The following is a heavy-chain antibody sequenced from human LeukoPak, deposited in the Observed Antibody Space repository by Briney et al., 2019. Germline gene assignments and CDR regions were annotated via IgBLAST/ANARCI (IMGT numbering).Heavy chain of an antibody. J-gene: IGHJ4*02. D-gene: IGHD4-17*01. CDR2: INPNSGGT. V-gene: IGHV1-2*02. Sequence: ASVKVSCKASGYTFTVYYMHWVRQAPGQGLEWMGWINPNSGGTNYAQKFQGRVTMTRDTSISTAYMELSRLRSDDTAVYYCARDPAYGDYVVHDYWGQGTLVTVSS. CDR1: GYTFTVYY. CDR3: ARDPAYGDYVVHDY.